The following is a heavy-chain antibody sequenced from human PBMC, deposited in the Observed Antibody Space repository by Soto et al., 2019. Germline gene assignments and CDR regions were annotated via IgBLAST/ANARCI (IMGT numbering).Heavy chain of an antibody. V-gene: IGHV4-34*01. CDR3: ARYSFRYDY. CDR1: GGSFSGYY. D-gene: IGHD2-15*01. CDR2: INHSGST. J-gene: IGHJ4*02. Sequence: SETLSLTCAVYGGSFSGYYWSWIRQPPGKGLEWIGEINHSGSTNYNPSLKSRVTISVDTSKNQFSLKLSSVTAADTDVYYCARYSFRYDYWGQGTLVTVSP.